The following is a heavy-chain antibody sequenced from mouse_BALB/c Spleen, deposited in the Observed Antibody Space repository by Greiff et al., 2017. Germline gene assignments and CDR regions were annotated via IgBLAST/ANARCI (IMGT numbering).Heavy chain of an antibody. CDR1: GYTFTSYW. D-gene: IGHD2-2*01. CDR3: ARGDYGYGDWYFDV. J-gene: IGHJ1*01. Sequence: VQLQQPGAELVKPGASVKLSCKASGYTFTSYWMHWVKQRPGQGLEWIGEINPSNGRTNYNEKFKSKATLTVDKSSSTAYMQLSSLTSEDSAVYYCARGDYGYGDWYFDVWGAGTTVTVSS. CDR2: INPSNGRT. V-gene: IGHV1S81*02.